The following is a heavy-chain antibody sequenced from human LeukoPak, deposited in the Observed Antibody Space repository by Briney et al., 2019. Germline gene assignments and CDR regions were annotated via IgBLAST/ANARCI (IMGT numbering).Heavy chain of an antibody. D-gene: IGHD4-17*01. V-gene: IGHV4-61*02. J-gene: IGHJ4*02. CDR1: GGSVSSGYYY. Sequence: TSETLSLTCAVSGGSVSSGYYYWSWIRQPAGKGLEWIGRAYTSGSTIYNPSLKSRVTISLDTSKNQFSLKLSSVTAADTAVYYCARGSGDYRIFDYWGQGTLVTVSS. CDR3: ARGSGDYRIFDY. CDR2: AYTSGST.